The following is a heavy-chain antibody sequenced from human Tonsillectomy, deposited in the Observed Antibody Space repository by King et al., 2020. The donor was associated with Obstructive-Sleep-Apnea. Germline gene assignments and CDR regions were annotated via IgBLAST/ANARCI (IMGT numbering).Heavy chain of an antibody. D-gene: IGHD2-21*02. CDR2: IYYSGST. CDR1: GGSISSSNYY. CDR3: ARDVPYWSGDCYTADWFDP. Sequence: QLQESGPGLVKPSETLSLPCTVSGGSISSSNYYWGWIRPPPGKRLEWIGRIYYSGSTYYNPSLKCRFTISVDTSKNQFSLKLSSVTAADTAVYYCARDVPYWSGDCYTADWFDPWGQGTLVTVSS. V-gene: IGHV4-39*07. J-gene: IGHJ5*02.